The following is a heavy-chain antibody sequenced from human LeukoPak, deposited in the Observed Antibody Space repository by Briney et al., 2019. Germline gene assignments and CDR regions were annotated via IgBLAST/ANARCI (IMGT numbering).Heavy chain of an antibody. D-gene: IGHD3-3*01. CDR2: INHSGST. CDR3: ARGGPTIFGVVISPYYYGMDV. Sequence: SETLSLTCAVYGGSFSGYYWSWIRQPPGKGLEWIGEINHSGSTNYNPSLKSRVTISVDTSKNQFSLKLSSVTAADTAVYYCARGGPTIFGVVISPYYYGMDVWGQGTTVTVSS. CDR1: GGSFSGYY. V-gene: IGHV4-34*01. J-gene: IGHJ6*02.